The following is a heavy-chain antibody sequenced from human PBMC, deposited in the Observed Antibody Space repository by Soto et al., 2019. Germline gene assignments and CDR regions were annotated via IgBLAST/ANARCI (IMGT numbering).Heavy chain of an antibody. V-gene: IGHV4-31*03. J-gene: IGHJ4*02. D-gene: IGHD6-6*01. CDR1: GESISSGGYY. CDR3: ARAASSSSAADY. Sequence: QVQLQESGPGLVKPSQTLSLTCSVSGESISSGGYYWSWIRHHPGKGLEWIGYIYDSESAYYNPSLKSRVTISMDTSKNRFAMRLSSVTAADTAVYYCARAASSSSAADYWGQGILLTVSA. CDR2: IYDSESA.